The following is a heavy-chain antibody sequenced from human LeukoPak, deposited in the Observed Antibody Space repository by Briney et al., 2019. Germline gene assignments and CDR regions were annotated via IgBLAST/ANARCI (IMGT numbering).Heavy chain of an antibody. Sequence: SVKVSCKASGGTFSSYAISWVRQAPGQGLEWMGGIIPIFGTANYAQKFQGRVTITADKSTSTAYMELSRLRSEDTAVYYCATRSYYDFWSGYWHYYYYYMDVWGKGTTVTVSS. CDR1: GGTFSSYA. D-gene: IGHD3-3*01. J-gene: IGHJ6*03. CDR3: ATRSYYDFWSGYWHYYYYYMDV. V-gene: IGHV1-69*06. CDR2: IIPIFGTA.